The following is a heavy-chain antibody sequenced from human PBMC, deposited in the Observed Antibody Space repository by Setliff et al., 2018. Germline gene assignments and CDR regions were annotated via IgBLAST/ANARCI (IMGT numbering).Heavy chain of an antibody. CDR3: ARVDALMGHNGKFDP. Sequence: GASVKVSCKASGGTFSGHSISWVRQAPGQGLEWMGGFIPIFGTANYALKFHGRLTITADDSTTTSYMELSSLRSEDTGVYYCARVDALMGHNGKFDPWGQGTLVTSPQ. D-gene: IGHD1-26*01. CDR1: GGTFSGHS. V-gene: IGHV1-69*13. CDR2: FIPIFGTA. J-gene: IGHJ5*02.